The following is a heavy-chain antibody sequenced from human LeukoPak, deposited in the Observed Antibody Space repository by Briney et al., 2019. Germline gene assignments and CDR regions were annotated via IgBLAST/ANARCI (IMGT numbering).Heavy chain of an antibody. V-gene: IGHV4-59*01. CDR1: GGSISNYY. J-gene: IGHJ4*02. CDR3: ARGTDRMGYFFDY. Sequence: SETLSLTCTVSGGSISNYYWSWIRQPPGKGLEWIGYIYYTGNTNYNPSLKSRVTTSVDTSENQFSLKLSSVTAADTAVYYCARGTDRMGYFFDYWGQGTLVTVSS. D-gene: IGHD2-8*01. CDR2: IYYTGNT.